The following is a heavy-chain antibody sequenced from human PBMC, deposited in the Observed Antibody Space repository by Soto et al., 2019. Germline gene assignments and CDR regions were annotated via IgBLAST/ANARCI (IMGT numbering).Heavy chain of an antibody. Sequence: SETLSLTCAVYGGSFSGYYWSWIRQPPGKGLEWIGEINHSGSTNYNPSLKSRVTISVDTSKNQFSLKLSSVTAADTAVYYCAGRRLEIRRNGFDPWGQGTLVTVSS. CDR3: AGRRLEIRRNGFDP. J-gene: IGHJ5*02. CDR1: GGSFSGYY. D-gene: IGHD1-7*01. CDR2: INHSGST. V-gene: IGHV4-34*01.